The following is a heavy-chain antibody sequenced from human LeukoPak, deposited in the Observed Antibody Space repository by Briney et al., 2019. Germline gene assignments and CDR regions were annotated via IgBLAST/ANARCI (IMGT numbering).Heavy chain of an antibody. Sequence: SETLSLTCTVSGYSITSGYYWGWIRQPPGKGLEWIGSIYHSGSTHYNPSLNSRVTMSVDTSKNQFSLKLSSVTAADTAVYYCARTKRGDAFDIWGQGTMVTVSS. CDR3: ARTKRGDAFDI. CDR1: GYSITSGYY. V-gene: IGHV4-38-2*02. J-gene: IGHJ3*02. CDR2: IYHSGST.